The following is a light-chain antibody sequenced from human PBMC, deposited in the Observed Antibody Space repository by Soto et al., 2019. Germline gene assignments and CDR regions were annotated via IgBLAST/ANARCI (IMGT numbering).Light chain of an antibody. V-gene: IGLV2-18*02. CDR2: DVS. CDR1: SSDVGAYNR. Sequence: QSALTQRPSVSGSPGQSVTISCTGTSSDVGAYNRVSWYQQPPGAAPKLMICDVSNRPSGVPERFSGSKSGNTASLTIFGLQAEDEADYYCSSFTSSSTYVFGTGTKVTVL. CDR3: SSFTSSSTYV. J-gene: IGLJ1*01.